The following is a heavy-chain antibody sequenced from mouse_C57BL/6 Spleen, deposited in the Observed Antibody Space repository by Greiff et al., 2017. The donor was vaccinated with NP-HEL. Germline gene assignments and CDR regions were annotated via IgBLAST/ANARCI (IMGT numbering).Heavy chain of an antibody. CDR1: GYTFTSYW. Sequence: QVQLQQPGAELVKPGASVKMSCKASGYTFTSYWITWVKQRPGQGLEWIGDIYPGSGSTNYNEKFKSKATLTVDTSSSTAYMQLSSLTSEDSAVDYCARFITTVVAHFDYWGQGTTLTVSS. V-gene: IGHV1-55*01. D-gene: IGHD1-1*01. J-gene: IGHJ2*01. CDR2: IYPGSGST. CDR3: ARFITTVVAHFDY.